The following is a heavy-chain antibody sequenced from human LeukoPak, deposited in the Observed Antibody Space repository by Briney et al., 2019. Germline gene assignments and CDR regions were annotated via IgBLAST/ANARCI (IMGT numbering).Heavy chain of an antibody. CDR3: ARDAGRYCSSTSCYPDY. V-gene: IGHV1-18*01. D-gene: IGHD2-2*01. CDR2: ISAYNGNR. Sequence: ASVKVSCKASGYTFTSYGISWVRQAPGQGLEWMGWISAYNGNRNYAQKLQGRVTMTTDTSTSTAYMERRSLRSDDTAGYDCARDAGRYCSSTSCYPDYWGQGTLVTVSS. CDR1: GYTFTSYG. J-gene: IGHJ4*02.